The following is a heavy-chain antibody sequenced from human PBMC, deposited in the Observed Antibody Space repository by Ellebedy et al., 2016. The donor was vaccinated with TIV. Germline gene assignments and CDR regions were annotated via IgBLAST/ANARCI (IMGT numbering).Heavy chain of an antibody. Sequence: SETLSLXCTVSGGSISSYYWSWIRQPPGKGLEWIGYIYYSGSTNYNPSLKSRVTISVDTSKNQFSLKLSSVTAADTAVYYCAGIVVVVAATAFDIWGQGTMVTVSS. J-gene: IGHJ3*02. CDR3: AGIVVVVAATAFDI. CDR1: GGSISSYY. V-gene: IGHV4-59*12. D-gene: IGHD2-15*01. CDR2: IYYSGST.